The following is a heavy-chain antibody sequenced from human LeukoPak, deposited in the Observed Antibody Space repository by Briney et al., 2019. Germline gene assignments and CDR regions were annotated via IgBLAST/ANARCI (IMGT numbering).Heavy chain of an antibody. CDR2: ISTDGSQT. V-gene: IGHV3-74*01. CDR3: AKDLGDY. Sequence: GGSLRLSCEASGFTFSNYWMHWVRQAPGKGLMWVSQISTDGSQTFYADSVKGRFTISRDNAKNTLFLQMDSLRPEDTAVYYCAKDLGDYWGQGTLVTVSS. J-gene: IGHJ4*02. CDR1: GFTFSNYW.